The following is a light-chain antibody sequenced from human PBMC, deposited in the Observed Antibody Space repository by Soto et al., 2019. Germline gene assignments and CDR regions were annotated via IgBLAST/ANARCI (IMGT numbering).Light chain of an antibody. CDR1: SSDVGAYNY. CDR2: EVS. J-gene: IGLJ3*02. CDR3: SSYTSSSTWV. Sequence: ALTQPASVSGSRGQSITISCTGTSSDVGAYNYVSWYQQHPGKAPKLMIYEVSNRPSGVSDRFSGSRSGNTASLTISGLQAEDESDYYCSSYTSSSTWVFGGGTKVTVL. V-gene: IGLV2-14*01.